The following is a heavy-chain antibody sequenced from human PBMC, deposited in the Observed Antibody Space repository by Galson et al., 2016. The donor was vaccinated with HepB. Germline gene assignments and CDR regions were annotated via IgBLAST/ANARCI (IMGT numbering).Heavy chain of an antibody. CDR1: GFTFNTHA. V-gene: IGHV3-30*04. Sequence: SLRLSCAASGFTFNTHAMHWVRQAPGKGLEWVTLISYDETHKYYADSVKGRFTISRDNSKSTLYQQMSSLTAEDTAVYYCARDRGKWCGGYFDSWGKRILVTASS. CDR3: ARDRGKWCGGYFDS. CDR2: ISYDETHK. D-gene: IGHD2-21*01. J-gene: IGHJ4*02.